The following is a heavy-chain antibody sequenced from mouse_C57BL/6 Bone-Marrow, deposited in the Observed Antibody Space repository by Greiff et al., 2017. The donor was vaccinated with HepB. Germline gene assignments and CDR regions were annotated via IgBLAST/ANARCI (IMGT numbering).Heavy chain of an antibody. CDR1: GYAFTNYL. V-gene: IGHV1-54*01. Sequence: VQLQQSGAELVRPGTSVKVSCKASGYAFTNYLIEWVKQRPGQGLEWIGVINPGSGGTNYNEKFKGKATLTADKSSSPAYMQLSSLTSEDSAVYFCARGFTTVVATRDYYAMDYWGQGTSVTVSS. CDR3: ARGFTTVVATRDYYAMDY. J-gene: IGHJ4*01. D-gene: IGHD1-1*01. CDR2: INPGSGGT.